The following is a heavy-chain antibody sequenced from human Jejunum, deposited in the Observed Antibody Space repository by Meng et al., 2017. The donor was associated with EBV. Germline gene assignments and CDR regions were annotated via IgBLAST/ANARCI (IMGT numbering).Heavy chain of an antibody. CDR1: GDSTSRSNW. V-gene: IGHV4-4*02. D-gene: IGHD3-3*01. Sequence: VRLQVSVPGLVKPSGTLSPPCSGSGDSTSRSNWWSWVRQPPGKGLEWIGEIYHSGSTNYNPSLKSRVTISVDKSKNQFSLKLSSVTAADTAVYYCARYGSGYFPALWYWGQGTLVTVSS. CDR3: ARYGSGYFPALWY. J-gene: IGHJ4*02. CDR2: IYHSGST.